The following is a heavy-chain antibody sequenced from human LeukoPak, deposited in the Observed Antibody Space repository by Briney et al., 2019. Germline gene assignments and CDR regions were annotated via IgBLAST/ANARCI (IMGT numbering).Heavy chain of an antibody. CDR1: GFAFSNHN. CDR2: ISGSGDAI. Sequence: GGSLRLSCVASGFAFSNHNMDWVRQAPGKGLEWVSYISGSGDAIFYADSVRGRFTISRDNAKNSVYLQMNSLRAEDTAVYYCARTYGSGSLDYGGQGTLVTVSS. J-gene: IGHJ4*02. CDR3: ARTYGSGSLDY. V-gene: IGHV3-48*01. D-gene: IGHD2-15*01.